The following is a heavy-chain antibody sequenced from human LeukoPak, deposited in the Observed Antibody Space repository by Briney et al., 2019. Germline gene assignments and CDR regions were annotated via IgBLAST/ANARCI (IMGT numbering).Heavy chain of an antibody. J-gene: IGHJ5*02. CDR2: ISAYNGST. CDR3: ARDRRSGGSTNWFDP. D-gene: IGHD2-15*01. CDR1: GYMFTSYG. V-gene: IGHV1-18*01. Sequence: GASVKVSCKASGYMFTSYGINWVRQAPGQGLEWMGWISAYNGSTNYAQKLQGRVTMTTDTSTSTAYMELRSLRSDDTAVYYCARDRRSGGSTNWFDPWGQGTLVTVSS.